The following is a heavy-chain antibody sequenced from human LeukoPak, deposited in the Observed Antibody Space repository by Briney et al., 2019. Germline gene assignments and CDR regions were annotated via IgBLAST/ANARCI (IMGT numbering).Heavy chain of an antibody. Sequence: SETLSLTCTVSGGSISSSSYYWGWIRQPPGKGLEWIGSIYYSGSTYYNPSLKSRVTISVDTSKNQFSLKLSSVTAADTAVSYCATPLGYGDYPLDYWGQGTLVTVSS. V-gene: IGHV4-39*01. D-gene: IGHD4-17*01. CDR1: GGSISSSSYY. CDR3: ATPLGYGDYPLDY. CDR2: IYYSGST. J-gene: IGHJ4*02.